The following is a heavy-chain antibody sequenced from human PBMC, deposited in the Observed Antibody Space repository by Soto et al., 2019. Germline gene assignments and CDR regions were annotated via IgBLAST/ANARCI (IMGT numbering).Heavy chain of an antibody. CDR2: ISSSGSTI. CDR3: ARVGAGSRVFHX. CDR1: GFTFSDCY. J-gene: IGHJ4*02. V-gene: IGHV3-11*01. D-gene: IGHD2-15*01. Sequence: WGSLRLSCAASGFTFSDCYMSWIRQAPGKGLEGVSYISSSGSTIYYADSVKVRFTISIDNAKNSLYLQMNSLRAEDTAVYYCARVGAGSRVFHXWGQVTLVTVSX.